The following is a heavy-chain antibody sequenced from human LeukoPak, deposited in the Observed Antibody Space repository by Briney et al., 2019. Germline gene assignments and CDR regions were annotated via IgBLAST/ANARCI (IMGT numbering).Heavy chain of an antibody. V-gene: IGHV1-46*01. CDR2: INPSGGST. CDR1: GYTFTSYY. D-gene: IGHD4-11*01. Sequence: ASVKVSCKASGYTFTSYYMHWVRQAPGQGLEWMGIINPSGGSTSYAQKFQGRVTMTRDTSTSTVYMELSSLRSEDTAVYYCARGSSRSNPAGEFYFDYWGQGTLVTVSS. CDR3: ARGSSRSNPAGEFYFDY. J-gene: IGHJ4*02.